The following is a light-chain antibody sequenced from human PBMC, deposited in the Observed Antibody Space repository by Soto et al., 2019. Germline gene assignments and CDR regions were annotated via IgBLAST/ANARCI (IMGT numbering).Light chain of an antibody. J-gene: IGLJ2*01. CDR3: SSYTTSRPVV. Sequence: QSALTQPASVSGSPGQSITISCTGTTSDVGGYNYVSWYQQHPGKAPKLMIYDVTYRPSGISNRFSGSKSGNTASLTISGLQGEDEADYYCSSYTTSRPVVFGGGTKLTVL. CDR2: DVT. V-gene: IGLV2-14*01. CDR1: TSDVGGYNY.